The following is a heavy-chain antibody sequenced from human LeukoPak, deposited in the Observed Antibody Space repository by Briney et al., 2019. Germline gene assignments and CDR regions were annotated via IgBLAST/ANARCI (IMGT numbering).Heavy chain of an antibody. CDR1: GFPFSSYW. Sequence: GGSLRLSCVASGFPFSSYWMTWVRQAPGKGLVWVSRIASDGSSTTYADSVKGRFSISRDNAKNTLYLQMNSLRVEDTAVYYCARGRPRGNDYWGQGTLVTVSS. CDR2: IASDGSST. CDR3: ARGRPRGNDY. V-gene: IGHV3-74*01. J-gene: IGHJ4*02. D-gene: IGHD4-23*01.